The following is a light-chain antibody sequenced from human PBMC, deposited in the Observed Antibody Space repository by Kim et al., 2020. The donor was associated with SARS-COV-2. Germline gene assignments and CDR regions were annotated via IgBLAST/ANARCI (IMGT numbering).Light chain of an antibody. V-gene: IGKV1-27*01. CDR1: RGITNY. J-gene: IGKJ4*01. CDR3: QNYNNGPLT. CDR2: HAS. Sequence: DIQMSQSPSSLSASVGDRVTITCRASRGITNYLVWYQQKPGNVPKLLIYHASSLQSGAPSRFSGSGSGTDFTLTISSLQPEDVATYYCQNYNNGPLTFGGGTKVEIK.